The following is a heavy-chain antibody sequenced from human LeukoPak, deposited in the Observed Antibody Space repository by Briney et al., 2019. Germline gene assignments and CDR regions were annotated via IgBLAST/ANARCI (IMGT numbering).Heavy chain of an antibody. V-gene: IGHV3-23*01. D-gene: IGHD3-22*01. CDR2: ISGSGDST. CDR3: ARAKDASYYDSGGLDY. Sequence: GGSLRLSCAASGFTFSSYAMSWVRQAPGKRLEWVSAISGSGDSTFYADSVKGRFTISRDNSKNTLYLQMNSLRAEDTAVYYCARAKDASYYDSGGLDYWGQGTLVTVSS. CDR1: GFTFSSYA. J-gene: IGHJ4*02.